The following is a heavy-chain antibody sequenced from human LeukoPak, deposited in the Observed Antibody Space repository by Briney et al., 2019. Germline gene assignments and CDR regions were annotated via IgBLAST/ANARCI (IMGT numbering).Heavy chain of an antibody. Sequence: PGGSLRLSCTTSGFTFRDHAMSWVRQAPGKGLECVAFIRSNAYRGTTEYAASVRGRFTISRDDSNSIVYLQMNSLNTEETAVYYCTREGPFSYYYGSGSYSHDAFDIWGKGTTVTISS. V-gene: IGHV3-49*04. CDR3: TREGPFSYYYGSGSYSHDAFDI. CDR2: IRSNAYRGTT. J-gene: IGHJ3*02. CDR1: GFTFRDHA. D-gene: IGHD3-10*01.